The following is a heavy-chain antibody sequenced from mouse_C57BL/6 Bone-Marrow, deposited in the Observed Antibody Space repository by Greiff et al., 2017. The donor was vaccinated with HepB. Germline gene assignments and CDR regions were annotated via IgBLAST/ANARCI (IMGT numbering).Heavy chain of an antibody. D-gene: IGHD1-1*01. CDR3: TRLIYYGSRREYWYFDD. Sequence: EVHLVESGGGLVQPGGSMKLSCAASGFTFSDSWMDWVRQSPEKGLEWVAEISNKANNHATYYAETAKERFTISRDDSKSSVYLQMNRLRADDTGIYYCTRLIYYGSRREYWYFDDWGTGTTVTVSS. V-gene: IGHV6-6*01. CDR2: ISNKANNHAT. J-gene: IGHJ1*03. CDR1: GFTFSDSW.